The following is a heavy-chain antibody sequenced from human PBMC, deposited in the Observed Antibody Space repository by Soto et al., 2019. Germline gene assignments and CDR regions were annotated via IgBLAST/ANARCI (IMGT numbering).Heavy chain of an antibody. V-gene: IGHV3-23*01. D-gene: IGHD6-13*01. Sequence: WGSLRLSCAASGFTFSSYAMSWVRQAPGRGLEWVSAISGSGGSTYYADSVKGRFTISRDNSKNTLYLQMNSLRAEDTAVYYCAKDRSLIAAAGRYFGYWGQGTLVTVSS. CDR2: ISGSGGST. J-gene: IGHJ4*02. CDR1: GFTFSSYA. CDR3: AKDRSLIAAAGRYFGY.